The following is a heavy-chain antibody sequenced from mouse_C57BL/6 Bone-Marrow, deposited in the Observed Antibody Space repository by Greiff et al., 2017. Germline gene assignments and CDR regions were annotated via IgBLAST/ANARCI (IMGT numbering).Heavy chain of an antibody. CDR2: IYPRSGNT. V-gene: IGHV1-81*01. CDR3: ASPLLPYYYDLDY. CDR1: GYTFTSYG. Sequence: QVQLQQSGAELARPGASVKLSCKASGYTFTSYGISWVKQRTGQGLEWIGEIYPRSGNTYYNEKFKGQATLTADKSSSTAYMELRSLTSEDSAVYFCASPLLPYYYDLDYWGQGTSVTVSS. D-gene: IGHD1-1*01. J-gene: IGHJ4*01.